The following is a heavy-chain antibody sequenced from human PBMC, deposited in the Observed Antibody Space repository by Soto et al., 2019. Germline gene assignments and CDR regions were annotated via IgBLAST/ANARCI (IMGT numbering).Heavy chain of an antibody. V-gene: IGHV3-9*01. CDR3: AKGPFRYFAPPRPNWFDP. Sequence: EVQLVESGGGLVQPGRSLRLSCAASGFTFDDYAMHWVRQAPGKGLEWVSGISWNSGSIGYADSVKGRFTISRDNAKDSLYLQINSLRAEDTALYYCAKGPFRYFAPPRPNWFDPWGQGTLVTVSS. CDR2: ISWNSGSI. D-gene: IGHD3-9*01. J-gene: IGHJ5*02. CDR1: GFTFDDYA.